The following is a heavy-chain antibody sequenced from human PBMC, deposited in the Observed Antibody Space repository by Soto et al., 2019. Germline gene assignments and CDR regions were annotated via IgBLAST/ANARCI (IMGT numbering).Heavy chain of an antibody. CDR3: AREGLPRAVDY. CDR2: ISSSSSYT. CDR1: GFTFSDYY. J-gene: IGHJ4*02. V-gene: IGHV3-11*06. Sequence: PGGSLRLSCAASGFTFSDYYMSWIRQAPGKGLEWVSYISSSSSYTNYADSVKGRFTISRDNAKNSLYLQMNSLRAEDTAVYYCAREGLPRAVDYWGQGTLVTVPS.